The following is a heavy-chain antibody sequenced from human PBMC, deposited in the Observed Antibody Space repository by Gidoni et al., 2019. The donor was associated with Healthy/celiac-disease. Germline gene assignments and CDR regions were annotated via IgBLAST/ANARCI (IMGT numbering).Heavy chain of an antibody. V-gene: IGHV4-39*01. J-gene: IGHJ4*02. CDR2: IYYSGSP. CDR1: GGSISSSSYY. Sequence: QLQLQESVPGLVTPSETLSLTCTVSGGSISSSSYYWGWIRQPPGKGLEWIGSIYYSGSPHYNPSLKSRVTISVDTSKNQFSLKLSSVTAADTAVYYCARARLNNYDYVWGSYRYFDYWGQGTLVTVSS. CDR3: ARARLNNYDYVWGSYRYFDY. D-gene: IGHD3-16*02.